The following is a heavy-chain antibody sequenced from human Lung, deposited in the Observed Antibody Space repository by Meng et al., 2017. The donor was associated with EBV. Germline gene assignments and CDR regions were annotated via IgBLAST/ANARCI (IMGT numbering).Heavy chain of an antibody. D-gene: IGHD3-16*01. CDR2: INTSVGYT. CDR1: GYTFTSYY. V-gene: IGHV1-46*01. CDR3: ARASRVLGGFDY. Sequence: VRFGAEVKKPGATGKVSGKASGYTFTSYYMHWLRQAPGQGLEWMGIINTSVGYTSHAQKFQGRVTMTRDTSTSTVHMEVSSLRSADTAVYYCARASRVLGGFDYWGQGTLVTVSS. J-gene: IGHJ4*02.